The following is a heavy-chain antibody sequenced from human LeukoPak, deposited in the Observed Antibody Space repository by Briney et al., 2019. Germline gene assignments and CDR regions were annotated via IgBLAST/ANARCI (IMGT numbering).Heavy chain of an antibody. Sequence: GGSLRLSCAASGFTFSSYAMHWVRQAPGKGLEWISYIGSSGYTIYYSDSVKGRFTISRDNAKSSLYLQMNSLRAEDTAVYFCARPQTSSSSPAALGYWGPGLLVTVSS. CDR2: IGSSGYTI. CDR1: GFTFSSYA. J-gene: IGHJ4*02. CDR3: ARPQTSSSSPAALGY. D-gene: IGHD6-6*01. V-gene: IGHV3-48*04.